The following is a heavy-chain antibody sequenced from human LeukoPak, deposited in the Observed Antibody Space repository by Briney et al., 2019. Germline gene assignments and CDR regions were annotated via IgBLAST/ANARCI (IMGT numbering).Heavy chain of an antibody. V-gene: IGHV1-69*13. CDR1: GYTFTSYG. D-gene: IGHD2-8*01. Sequence: GASVKVSCKASGYTFTSYGISWVRQAPGQGLEWMGGIIPIFGTANYAQKFQGRVTITADESTSTAYMELSSLRSEDTAVYHCAAHCTNGVCYEYYYYGMDVRGQGTTVTVSS. CDR3: AAHCTNGVCYEYYYYGMDV. J-gene: IGHJ6*02. CDR2: IIPIFGTA.